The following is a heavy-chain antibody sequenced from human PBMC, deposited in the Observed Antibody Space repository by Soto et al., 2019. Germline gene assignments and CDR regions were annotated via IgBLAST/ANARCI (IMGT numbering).Heavy chain of an antibody. V-gene: IGHV3-30*03. Sequence: VQFVESGGGVVQPGRYLRLSCAASGLTFSQYGSHWVRQATGKGLEWLEVISYDGSNKHYADSVKARFTVSRDNSKNTLYLQMNTVKAEDTAVYSWARYSGKYSGPIDYWGQGTLVTVSS. J-gene: IGHJ4*02. D-gene: IGHD1-26*01. CDR3: ARYSGKYSGPIDY. CDR2: ISYDGSNK. CDR1: GLTFSQYG.